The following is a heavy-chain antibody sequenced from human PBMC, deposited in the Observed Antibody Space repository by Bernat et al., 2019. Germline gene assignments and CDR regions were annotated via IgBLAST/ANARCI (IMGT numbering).Heavy chain of an antibody. D-gene: IGHD6-19*01. Sequence: QVQLVQSGAEVKKPGASVKVSCKASGYTFTSYYMHWVRQAPGQGLEWMGIINPSGGSTSYAQKFQGRVTMTRDTSTSTVYMELRSLRSDDTAVYYCARGLIAVAGVLHNDYWGQGTLVTVSS. CDR2: INPSGGST. J-gene: IGHJ4*02. V-gene: IGHV1-46*01. CDR3: ARGLIAVAGVLHNDY. CDR1: GYTFTSYY.